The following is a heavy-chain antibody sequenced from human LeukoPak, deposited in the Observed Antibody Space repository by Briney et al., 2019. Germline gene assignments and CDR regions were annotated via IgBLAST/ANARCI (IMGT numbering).Heavy chain of an antibody. V-gene: IGHV4-38-2*01. Sequence: SETLSLTCAVSGYSISSGYYWGWIRQPPGKGLQWIGRISHSGTTNYNLSLKSRVTISIDTSKNQFSLKLSSVTAADTAVYYCARYDSGSYFDNWGQGTLVTVSS. CDR1: GYSISSGYY. CDR3: ARYDSGSYFDN. J-gene: IGHJ4*02. CDR2: ISHSGTT. D-gene: IGHD3-10*01.